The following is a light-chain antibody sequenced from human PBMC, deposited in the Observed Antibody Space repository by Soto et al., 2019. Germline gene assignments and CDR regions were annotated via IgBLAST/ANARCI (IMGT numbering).Light chain of an antibody. Sequence: QSALTQPASVSGSPGQSITISCAGTSSDVGRYNYVSWYQQHPGKAPKLIIYEVTNRPSEISNRFSGSKSGNTASLTISGLQAEDEADYYCSSYTSGSTYVFGTGTKVTVL. CDR3: SSYTSGSTYV. V-gene: IGLV2-14*01. CDR1: SSDVGRYNY. CDR2: EVT. J-gene: IGLJ1*01.